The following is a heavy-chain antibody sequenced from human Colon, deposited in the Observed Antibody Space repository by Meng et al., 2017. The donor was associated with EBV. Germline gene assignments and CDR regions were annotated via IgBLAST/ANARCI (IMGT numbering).Heavy chain of an antibody. CDR1: GYTFMTYT. CDR2: ISTNTGTQ. J-gene: IGHJ5*02. CDR3: ARGGNFDP. V-gene: IGHV7-4-1*02. Sequence: QGPLVQFGHELKKPKASGKVSGKASGYTFMTYTINAVRQAHGRGLEWMGWISTNTGTQTYTRGFTGRFVFSLDTSVSTAYLQISSLKAEDTAVYYCARGGNFDPWGQGTLVTVSS. D-gene: IGHD2/OR15-2a*01.